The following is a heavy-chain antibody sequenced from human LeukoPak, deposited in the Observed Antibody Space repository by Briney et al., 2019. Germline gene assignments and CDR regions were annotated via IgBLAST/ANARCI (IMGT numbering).Heavy chain of an antibody. CDR3: AKVAEIVVVVAATPSWFDP. Sequence: GGSLRLSCAASGFTFSSYAMSCVRQAPGKGLECVSAISGSGGSTYYADSVKGRFTISRDNSKNTLYLQMNSLRAEDTAVYYCAKVAEIVVVVAATPSWFDPWGQGTLVTVSS. J-gene: IGHJ5*02. CDR2: ISGSGGST. CDR1: GFTFSSYA. V-gene: IGHV3-23*01. D-gene: IGHD2-15*01.